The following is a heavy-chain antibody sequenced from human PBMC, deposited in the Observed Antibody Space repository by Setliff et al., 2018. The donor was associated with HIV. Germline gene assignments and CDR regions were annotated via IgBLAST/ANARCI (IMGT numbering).Heavy chain of an antibody. CDR1: DVSIRSSDYY. D-gene: IGHD3-10*01. CDR3: ARHRVITGSFDS. CDR2: IFYSGRA. J-gene: IGHJ4*02. V-gene: IGHV4-39*01. Sequence: PSETLSLTCTVSDVSIRSSDYYWGWIRQPPGKGLEWIGSIFYSGRAFYNPSLKSRVTMSVDTSKNQFSLKVNSVTAADTAVFYCARHRVITGSFDSWSQGILVTVSS.